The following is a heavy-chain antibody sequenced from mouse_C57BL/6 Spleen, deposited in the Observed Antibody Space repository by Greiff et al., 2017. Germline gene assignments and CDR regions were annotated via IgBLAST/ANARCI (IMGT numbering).Heavy chain of an antibody. CDR1: GYTFTSYW. CDR3: ASHNWDWYFDV. J-gene: IGHJ1*03. CDR2: IHPNSGST. Sequence: VQLQQPGAELVKPGASVKLSCKASGYTFTSYWMHWVKQRPGQGLEWIGMIHPNSGSTNYNEKFKSKATLTVDKSSSTAYMQLSSLTSEDSAVYYCASHNWDWYFDVWGTGTTVTVSS. V-gene: IGHV1-64*01. D-gene: IGHD4-1*01.